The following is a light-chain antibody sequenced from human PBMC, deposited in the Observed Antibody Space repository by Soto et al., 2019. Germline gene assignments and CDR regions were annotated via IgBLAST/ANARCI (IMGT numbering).Light chain of an antibody. V-gene: IGKV3-11*01. CDR1: QSVSKS. Sequence: EIVLTQSPATLSLSPGERATLSCRASQSVSKSLAWYQQKPGQAPRLLIYDASNRATGIPARFSGSGSGTDFTLTISSLEPEDFALYYCQQRSSWPLTFGGGTKLEIK. CDR3: QQRSSWPLT. CDR2: DAS. J-gene: IGKJ4*01.